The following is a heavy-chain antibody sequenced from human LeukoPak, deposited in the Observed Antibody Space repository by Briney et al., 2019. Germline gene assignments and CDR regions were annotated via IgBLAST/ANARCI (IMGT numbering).Heavy chain of an antibody. CDR3: ARSGYSVNYYYYYYMDV. J-gene: IGHJ6*03. V-gene: IGHV1-69*13. Sequence: ASVKVSCKASGGTFSSYAISWVRQAPGQGLEWMGGIIPIFGTANYAQKFQGRVTITADESTSTAYMELSSLRSEDTAVYYCARSGYSVNYYYYYYMDVWGKGTAVTVSS. CDR2: IIPIFGTA. D-gene: IGHD3-3*01. CDR1: GGTFSSYA.